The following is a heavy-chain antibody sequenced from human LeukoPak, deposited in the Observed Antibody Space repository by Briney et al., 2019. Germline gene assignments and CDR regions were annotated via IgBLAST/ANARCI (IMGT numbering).Heavy chain of an antibody. CDR3: ARDATVTTYRSFDY. V-gene: IGHV3-7*01. J-gene: IGHJ4*02. CDR2: IKQDGSEK. CDR1: GGSISRDY. D-gene: IGHD4-17*01. Sequence: ETLSLTCTVSGGSISRDYWSWIRQPPGKGLEWVANIKQDGSEKYYVDSVKGRFTISRDNAKNSLYLQMNSLRAEDTAVYYCARDATVTTYRSFDYWGQGTLVTVSS.